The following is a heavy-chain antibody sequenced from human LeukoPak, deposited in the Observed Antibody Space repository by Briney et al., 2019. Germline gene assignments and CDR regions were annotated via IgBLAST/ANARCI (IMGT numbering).Heavy chain of an antibody. CDR2: ISYDGSNK. Sequence: PGESLRLSCAASGFTFSSYDMHWVRQAPGKGLEWVAVISYDGSNKYYADSVKGRFTISRDNSKNTLYLQMNSLRAEDTAVYYCARDPADSSGYYGYYFDYWGQGTLVTVSS. V-gene: IGHV3-30-3*01. D-gene: IGHD3-22*01. CDR3: ARDPADSSGYYGYYFDY. J-gene: IGHJ4*02. CDR1: GFTFSSYD.